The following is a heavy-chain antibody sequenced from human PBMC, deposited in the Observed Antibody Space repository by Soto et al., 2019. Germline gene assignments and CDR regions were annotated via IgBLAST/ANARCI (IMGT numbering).Heavy chain of an antibody. CDR2: ISYDGSNK. CDR3: ARERVKVATIDFFDY. J-gene: IGHJ4*02. CDR1: GFTFSSYA. D-gene: IGHD5-12*01. Sequence: QVQLVESGGGVVELGRSLRLSCAASGFTFSSYAMHWVRQAPGKGLEWVAVISYDGSNKYYADSVKGRFTISRDNSKNTLYLQMNSLRAEDTAVYYCARERVKVATIDFFDYWGQGTLVTVSS. V-gene: IGHV3-30-3*01.